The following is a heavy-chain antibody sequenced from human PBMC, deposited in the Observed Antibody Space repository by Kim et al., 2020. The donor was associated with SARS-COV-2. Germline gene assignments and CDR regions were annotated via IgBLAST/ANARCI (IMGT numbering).Heavy chain of an antibody. J-gene: IGHJ4*02. CDR3: ATGYSSSWWVY. V-gene: IGHV1-24*01. D-gene: IGHD6-13*01. CDR2: T. Sequence: TIYGQKFQGRVTMTEDTSTDTAYMELGSLRSEDTAVYYCATGYSSSWWVYWGQGTLVTVSS.